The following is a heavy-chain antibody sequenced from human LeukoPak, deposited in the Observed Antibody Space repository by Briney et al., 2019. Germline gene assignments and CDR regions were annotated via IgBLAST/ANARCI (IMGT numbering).Heavy chain of an antibody. D-gene: IGHD6-19*01. CDR2: TYYRSRWYN. Sequence: SQTLSLTCAISGDSVSSNSAAWNWIRQSPSRGLEWLGRTYYRSRWYNEYAVSVKSRITINPDTSKNQFSPQLNSVSPEDTAVYYCAREYSSGWTSYDYWGQGTLVTVSS. CDR3: AREYSSGWTSYDY. J-gene: IGHJ4*02. V-gene: IGHV6-1*01. CDR1: GDSVSSNSAA.